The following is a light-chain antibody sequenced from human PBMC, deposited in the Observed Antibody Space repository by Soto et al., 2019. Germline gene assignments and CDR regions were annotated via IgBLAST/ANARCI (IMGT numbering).Light chain of an antibody. CDR2: GAS. J-gene: IGKJ2*01. V-gene: IGKV3-15*01. CDR1: QTVSSH. CDR3: QHFSRSPYT. Sequence: VMTQSPATLSVSPGERATLSCRASQTVSSHLAWYQQKPGQAPRLLIYGASTRATDVPARFSGSGSGTEFTLTISSLQSEDFAVYYCQHFSRSPYTFGQGTKLEIK.